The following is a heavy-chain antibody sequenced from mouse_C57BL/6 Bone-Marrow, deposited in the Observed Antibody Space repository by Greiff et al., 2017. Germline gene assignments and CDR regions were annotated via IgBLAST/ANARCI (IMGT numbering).Heavy chain of an antibody. V-gene: IGHV2-2*01. D-gene: IGHD2-4*01. CDR2: IWSGGRT. CDR3: AREDYDYYVGWFAY. Sequence: QVQLQQSGPGLVQPSQSLSITCTVSGFSLTSYGVHWVRQSPGKGLEWLGVIWSGGRTDYNAAFISRLSISTDNSKSQVFFKMNSLQADDTAIYYCAREDYDYYVGWFAYWGQGTLVTVSA. J-gene: IGHJ3*01. CDR1: GFSLTSYG.